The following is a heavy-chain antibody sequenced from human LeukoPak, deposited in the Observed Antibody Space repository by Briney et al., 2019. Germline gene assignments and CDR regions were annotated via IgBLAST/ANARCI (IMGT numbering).Heavy chain of an antibody. CDR1: GGSFSGYY. D-gene: IGHD6-13*01. Sequence: SETLSLTCAVYGGSFSGYYWSWIRQPPGKGLEWIGEINHSGSTNYNPSLKSRVTISVDTSKNRFSLKLSSVTAADTAVYYCARAAGGYGINWFDPWGQGTLVTVSS. CDR2: INHSGST. CDR3: ARAAGGYGINWFDP. J-gene: IGHJ5*02. V-gene: IGHV4-34*01.